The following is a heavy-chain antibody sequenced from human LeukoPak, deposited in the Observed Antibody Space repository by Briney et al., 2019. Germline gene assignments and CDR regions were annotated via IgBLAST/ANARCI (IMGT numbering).Heavy chain of an antibody. CDR1: GGSISNYF. CDR2: INYSGST. D-gene: IGHD3-10*01. Sequence: SETLSLTCTVSGGSISNYFWSWVRQPPGKRLEWIGYINYSGSTNYNPSLKSRVTISVDTSKNQLSLKLSSVTAADTAVYYCARLGEQIDYWGQGTLVTVSS. V-gene: IGHV4-59*08. CDR3: ARLGEQIDY. J-gene: IGHJ4*02.